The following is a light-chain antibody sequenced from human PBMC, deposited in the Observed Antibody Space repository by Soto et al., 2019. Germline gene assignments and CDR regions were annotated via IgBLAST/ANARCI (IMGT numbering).Light chain of an antibody. J-gene: IGKJ4*01. CDR2: WAS. Sequence: DIAMTQSPDSLSVSLGERATINCKASRSLLHSSNNENHLAWYQQKPGQPPKLLIYWASTRESGVPDRFTGSGSETDFSLTISGLQAEDVAVYYCHQYYSIPLTFGGGTKVEPK. V-gene: IGKV4-1*01. CDR1: RSLLHSSNNENH. CDR3: HQYYSIPLT.